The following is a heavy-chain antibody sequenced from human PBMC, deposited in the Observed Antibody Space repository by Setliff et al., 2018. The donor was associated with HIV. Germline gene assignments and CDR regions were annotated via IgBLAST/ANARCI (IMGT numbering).Heavy chain of an antibody. D-gene: IGHD3-9*01. Sequence: SETLSLTCNVSGGFISSRSYYWGWIRQPPGKGLEWIGSIYHSGSTYYNPSLKSRVTISVDTSKNQFSLKLSSVTAADTAVYYCARITYYDILTGSSYYFDYWGQGTLVTVSS. CDR3: ARITYYDILTGSSYYFDY. CDR2: IYHSGST. CDR1: GGFISSRSYY. V-gene: IGHV4-39*07. J-gene: IGHJ4*02.